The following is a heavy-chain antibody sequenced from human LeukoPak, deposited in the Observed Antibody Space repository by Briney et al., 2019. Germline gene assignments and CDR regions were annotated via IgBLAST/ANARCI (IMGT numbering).Heavy chain of an antibody. CDR1: GFTFSSYS. J-gene: IGHJ4*02. CDR2: ISSSSSTI. Sequence: PGGSLRLSCAASGFTFSSYSMNWVRQAPGKGLEWVSYISSSSSTIYYADSVKGRFTISRDNSKNTLYLQMNSLRAEDTAVYYCAKGGGDSCYSNSDYWGQGTLVTVSS. D-gene: IGHD2-15*01. V-gene: IGHV3-48*01. CDR3: AKGGGDSCYSNSDY.